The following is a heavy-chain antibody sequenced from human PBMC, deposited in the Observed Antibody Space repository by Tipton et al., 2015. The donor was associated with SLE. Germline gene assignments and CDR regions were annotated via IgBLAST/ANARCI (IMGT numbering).Heavy chain of an antibody. V-gene: IGHV4-59*08. Sequence: TLSLTCTASGGSISSYYWSWIRQPPGKGLEWIGYIYYSGSTNYNPSLKSRVTISVDTSTNQFSLKLSSVTAADTAVYYCARQPRGINWFDHWRQGALVTVSS. CDR2: IYYSGST. CDR1: GGSISSYY. CDR3: ARQPRGINWFDH. J-gene: IGHJ5*02.